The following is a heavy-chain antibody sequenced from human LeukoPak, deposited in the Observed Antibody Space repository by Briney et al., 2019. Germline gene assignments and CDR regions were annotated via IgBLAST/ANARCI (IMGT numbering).Heavy chain of an antibody. CDR1: GYTFTGYY. J-gene: IGHJ4*02. V-gene: IGHV1-46*01. D-gene: IGHD3-3*01. CDR2: INPSGGST. Sequence: GASVKVSCKASGYTFTGYYMHWVRQAPGQGLEWMGIINPSGGSTSYAQKFQGRVTMTRDTSTSTVYMELSSLRSEDTAVYYCARDGPIWGGIFGVASDYWGQGTLVTVSS. CDR3: ARDGPIWGGIFGVASDY.